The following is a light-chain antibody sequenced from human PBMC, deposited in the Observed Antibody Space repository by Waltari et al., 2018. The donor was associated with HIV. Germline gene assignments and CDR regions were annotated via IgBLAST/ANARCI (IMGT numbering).Light chain of an antibody. J-gene: IGLJ2*01. CDR2: QVS. Sequence: QSAPTQPASVSGSPGQSITISRTGTSSDFGIYNLVSWYQQYPGKAPKLMIYQVSERPSGVSPRFSGSKSGNTASLTISGLQAEDEADYYCCSYTSSSAYVIFGGGTKLIVL. V-gene: IGLV2-23*02. CDR3: CSYTSSSAYVI. CDR1: SSDFGIYNL.